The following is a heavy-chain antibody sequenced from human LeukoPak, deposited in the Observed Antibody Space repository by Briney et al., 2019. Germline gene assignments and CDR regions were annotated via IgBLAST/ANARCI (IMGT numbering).Heavy chain of an antibody. CDR2: INPNSGGT. CDR3: ARVGYCSSTSCYNFDY. CDR1: GYTFTGYY. V-gene: IGHV1-2*02. Sequence: ASVKVSCKASGYTFTGYYMHWVRQAPGQGLEWMGWINPNSGGTNYAQKFQGRVAMTRDTSISTAYMELSRLRSDDTAVYYCARVGYCSSTSCYNFDYWGQGTLVTVSS. D-gene: IGHD2-2*01. J-gene: IGHJ4*02.